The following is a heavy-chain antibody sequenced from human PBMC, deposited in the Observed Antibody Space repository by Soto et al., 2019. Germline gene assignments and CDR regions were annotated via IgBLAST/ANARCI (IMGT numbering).Heavy chain of an antibody. D-gene: IGHD6-13*01. V-gene: IGHV4-59*05. CDR2: IYYSGST. Sequence: SETLSLTCTVSGDSISGYYWSWIRQPPGKRLEWIGSIYYSGSTYYNPSLKSRVTISVDTSKNQFSLKLSSVTAADTAVYYCARGSTGYSSSWYRYWGQGTLVTVSS. CDR3: ARGSTGYSSSWYRY. CDR1: GDSISGYY. J-gene: IGHJ4*02.